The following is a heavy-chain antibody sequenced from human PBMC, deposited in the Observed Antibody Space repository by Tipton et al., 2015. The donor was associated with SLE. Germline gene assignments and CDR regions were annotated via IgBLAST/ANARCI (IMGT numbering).Heavy chain of an antibody. CDR3: ARVMNKPRAFDI. Sequence: TLFLTCAVYGGSFSGYYWSWIRQPPGKGLEWIGEINHSGSTNYNPSLKSRVTISVDTSKNQFSLKLSSVTAADTAVYYCARVMNKPRAFDIWGQGTMVTVSS. CDR1: GGSFSGYY. V-gene: IGHV4-34*01. CDR2: INHSGST. J-gene: IGHJ3*02. D-gene: IGHD2-8*01.